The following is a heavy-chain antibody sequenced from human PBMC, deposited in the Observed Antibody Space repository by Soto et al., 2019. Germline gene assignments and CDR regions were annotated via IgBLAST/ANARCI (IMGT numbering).Heavy chain of an antibody. CDR3: RPSGSSRPDFAYHMDV. J-gene: IGHJ6*02. V-gene: IGHV3-23*01. CDR2: ISGSGDHI. CDR1: GFNFPNYA. Sequence: EVQLLESGGGLVQPGGSLRLSCEASGFNFPNYAMSWVRQAPGKGLEWVSAISGSGDHIYYADSVKGHFTISRDKSKNSLFLQMNSLRAEDTALYYCRPSGSSRPDFAYHMDVWGQWTTVTVS. D-gene: IGHD5-12*01.